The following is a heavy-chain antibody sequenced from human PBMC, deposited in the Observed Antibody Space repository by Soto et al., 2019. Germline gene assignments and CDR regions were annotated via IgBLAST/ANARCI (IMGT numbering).Heavy chain of an antibody. CDR2: MNPNSGNT. D-gene: IGHD2-2*01. CDR1: GYTFTSYD. Sequence: ASVKVSCKASGYTFTSYDINWVRQATGQGLEWMGWMNPNSGNTGYAQKFQGRVTMTRNTSISTAYMELSSLRSEDTAVYYCARLGYCSSTSWYCYLFDYWGQGTLVTVSS. V-gene: IGHV1-8*01. J-gene: IGHJ4*02. CDR3: ARLGYCSSTSWYCYLFDY.